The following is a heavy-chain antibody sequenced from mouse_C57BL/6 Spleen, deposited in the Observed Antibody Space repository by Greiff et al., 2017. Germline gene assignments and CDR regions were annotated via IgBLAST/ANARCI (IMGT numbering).Heavy chain of an antibody. CDR1: GYAFSSSW. V-gene: IGHV1-82*01. CDR2: IYPGDGDT. CDR3: ARDYGSSPWYFDV. J-gene: IGHJ1*03. D-gene: IGHD1-1*01. Sequence: QVQLQQSGPELVKPGASGKISCKASGYAFSSSWMNWVKQRPGKGLEWIGRIYPGDGDTTYNGKFKGKATLTADKSSSTAYMQLSSLTSEDSAVYFCARDYGSSPWYFDVWGTGTTVTVSS.